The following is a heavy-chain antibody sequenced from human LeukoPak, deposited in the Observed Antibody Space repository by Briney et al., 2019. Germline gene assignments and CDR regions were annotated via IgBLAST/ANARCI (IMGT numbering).Heavy chain of an antibody. CDR1: GFTLSSYE. D-gene: IGHD3-10*01. Sequence: PGGSLRLSCTVSGFTLSSYEMTWFRQAPGKGLEWVSYISSSGSTIYYADSVKGRFTISRDNAKNSLYLQMNSLRAEDTAVYYCARGYYGSGSYYPDYWGQGTLVTVSS. CDR2: ISSSGSTI. CDR3: ARGYYGSGSYYPDY. J-gene: IGHJ4*02. V-gene: IGHV3-48*03.